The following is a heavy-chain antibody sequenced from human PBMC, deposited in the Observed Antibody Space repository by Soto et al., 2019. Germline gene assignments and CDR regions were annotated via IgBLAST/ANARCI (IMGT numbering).Heavy chain of an antibody. J-gene: IGHJ4*02. V-gene: IGHV4-39*01. CDR3: VRQEGYWCPIGY. CDR2: IYYSGTT. D-gene: IGHD2-15*01. Sequence: SETLSLTCSVSGGSVNSDTYYWGWIRQPPGKGLEYIGTIYYSGTTYYNPPLKSRVTISLDSSKNQFSLKLTSVTAADTAVYHCVRQEGYWCPIGYWGQGTRVTVSS. CDR1: GGSVNSDTYY.